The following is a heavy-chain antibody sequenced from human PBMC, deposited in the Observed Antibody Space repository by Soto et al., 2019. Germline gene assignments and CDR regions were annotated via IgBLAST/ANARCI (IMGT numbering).Heavy chain of an antibody. Sequence: GGSLRLSCAASGFTFSSFAMSWVRQAPGKGLEWVSTTGYSGRSTYFADSVKGRFTISRDNSKNTLYVQMNRLRAEDTAVYYCAKGGPLYGDYGFDYWGQETLLTVSS. CDR1: GFTFSSFA. V-gene: IGHV3-23*01. J-gene: IGHJ4*02. D-gene: IGHD4-17*01. CDR3: AKGGPLYGDYGFDY. CDR2: TGYSGRST.